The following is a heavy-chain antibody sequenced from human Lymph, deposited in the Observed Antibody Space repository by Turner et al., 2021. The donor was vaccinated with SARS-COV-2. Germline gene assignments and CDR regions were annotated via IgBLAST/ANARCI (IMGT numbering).Heavy chain of an antibody. D-gene: IGHD3-3*01. CDR1: GYSCTTYG. Sequence: VQLGQSGAEGQKPGEPVTTYCRPSGYSCTTYGIGGVRLMPGKGLEWMGIICPGDSDTRSSPSFHGQGTISADKAISTAYLQWGSLKASDTAMYYCARREWGGSLGHIDYWGQGTLVTVSS. V-gene: IGHV5-51*01. CDR2: ICPGDSDT. CDR3: ARREWGGSLGHIDY. J-gene: IGHJ4*02.